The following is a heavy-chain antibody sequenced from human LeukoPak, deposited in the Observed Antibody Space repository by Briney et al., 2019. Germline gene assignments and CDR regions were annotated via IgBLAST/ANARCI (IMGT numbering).Heavy chain of an antibody. CDR3: ARGGVVRGVIRLGIGWFDP. CDR2: IYYSGST. D-gene: IGHD3-10*01. J-gene: IGHJ5*02. V-gene: IGHV4-59*12. Sequence: SETLSLTCTVSGGSINNYYWSRIRQPPGKGLEWIGYIYYSGSTNYNPSLKSRVTISVDRSKNQFSLKLSSVTAADTAVYYCARGGVVRGVIRLGIGWFDPWGQGTLVTVSS. CDR1: GGSINNYY.